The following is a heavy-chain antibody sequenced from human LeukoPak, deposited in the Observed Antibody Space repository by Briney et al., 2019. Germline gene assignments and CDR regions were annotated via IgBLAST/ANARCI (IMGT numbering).Heavy chain of an antibody. CDR2: IIPIFGTA. CDR3: ARASGYDWKFDY. J-gene: IGHJ4*02. Sequence: VASVNVSCTASGGTFSSYAISWVRQAPGQELEWMGGIIPIFGTANYAQKFQGRVTITADGSTSTAYMELSSLRSEDTAVYYCARASGYDWKFDYWGQGTLVTVSS. D-gene: IGHD5-12*01. CDR1: GGTFSSYA. V-gene: IGHV1-69*13.